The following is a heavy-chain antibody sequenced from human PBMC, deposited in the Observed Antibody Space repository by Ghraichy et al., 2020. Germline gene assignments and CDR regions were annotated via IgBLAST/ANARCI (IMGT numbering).Heavy chain of an antibody. CDR1: GFTFSNYW. CDR3: AREPGYSSGWTSLLSQH. CDR2: IKQDGSER. V-gene: IGHV3-7*03. Sequence: GGSLRLSCAASGFTFSNYWMTWVRQAPGKGLEWVANIKQDGSERYYVDSVKGRFTISRDNAKNSLYLQMNSLRAEDTAVYYCAREPGYSSGWTSLLSQHWGQGTLVTVSS. D-gene: IGHD6-19*01. J-gene: IGHJ1*01.